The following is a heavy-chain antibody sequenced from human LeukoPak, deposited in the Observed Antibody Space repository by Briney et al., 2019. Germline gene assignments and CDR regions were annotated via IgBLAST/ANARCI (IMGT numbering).Heavy chain of an antibody. D-gene: IGHD4-17*01. J-gene: IGHJ4*02. Sequence: GGSLRLSCAASGFTFSSYAMHWVRQAPGKGLEWVAIISYDGGSKYYAGSVKGRFTISRDNSKNTLYLQMNSLRAEDTAVYYCARENDYELFDHWGREPWSPSPQ. CDR2: ISYDGGSK. CDR3: ARENDYELFDH. CDR1: GFTFSSYA. V-gene: IGHV3-30-3*01.